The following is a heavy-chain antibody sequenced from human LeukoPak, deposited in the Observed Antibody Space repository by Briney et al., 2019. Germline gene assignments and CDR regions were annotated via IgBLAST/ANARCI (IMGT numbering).Heavy chain of an antibody. CDR1: GLTFSSYW. D-gene: IGHD4-23*01. CDR3: AKRADYGGNSYDS. J-gene: IGHJ4*02. CDR2: INSDGSSS. V-gene: IGHV3-74*01. Sequence: GGSLRLSCAASGLTFSSYWMHWVRQAPGKGLVWVSRINSDGSSSSYADSVKGRFTISRDNAKNTLYLQMNSLRAEDTAVYYCAKRADYGGNSYDSWGQGTLVTVAS.